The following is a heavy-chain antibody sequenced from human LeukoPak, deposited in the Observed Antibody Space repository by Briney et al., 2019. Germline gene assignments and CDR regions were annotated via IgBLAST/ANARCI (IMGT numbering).Heavy chain of an antibody. CDR2: IYSGGST. D-gene: IGHD3-9*01. V-gene: IGHV3-53*01. CDR1: GFTVSSNY. J-gene: IGHJ1*01. CDR3: ARAATYYDILTGYSTTYFQH. Sequence: GGSLRLSCAASGFTVSSNYMSWVRQAPGQGLEWVSVIYSGGSTYYADTVKGRFTISSDNSKNTLYLQMNSLRAEDTAVYYCARAATYYDILTGYSTTYFQHWGQGTLVTVSS.